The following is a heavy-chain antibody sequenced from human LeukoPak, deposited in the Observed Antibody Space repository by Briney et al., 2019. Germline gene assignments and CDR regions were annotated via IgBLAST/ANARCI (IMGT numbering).Heavy chain of an antibody. J-gene: IGHJ2*01. Sequence: SVKVSCKASGGTFSSYAISWVRQAPGQGLEWMGGIIPIFGTANYAQKFQGRVTITADESTSTAYMELSSLRSEDTAVYYCARPTTVTTKWYFDLWGRGTLVTVSS. CDR1: GGTFSSYA. D-gene: IGHD4-17*01. CDR2: IIPIFGTA. CDR3: ARPTTVTTKWYFDL. V-gene: IGHV1-69*13.